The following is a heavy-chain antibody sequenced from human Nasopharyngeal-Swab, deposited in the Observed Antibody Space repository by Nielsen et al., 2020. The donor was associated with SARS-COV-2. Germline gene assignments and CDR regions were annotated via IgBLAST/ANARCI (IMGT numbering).Heavy chain of an antibody. D-gene: IGHD6-19*01. Sequence: GESLKISCAASGFSFSSYGMNWVRQAPGKGLEWVAVIGVDGNTKFYVDSVKGRFTISRDNSKNTVYLQMNSLRTEDTAVYYCAKELWLAFDSWGQGTLVTVSS. CDR3: AKELWLAFDS. J-gene: IGHJ4*02. V-gene: IGHV3-30*18. CDR1: GFSFSSYG. CDR2: IGVDGNTK.